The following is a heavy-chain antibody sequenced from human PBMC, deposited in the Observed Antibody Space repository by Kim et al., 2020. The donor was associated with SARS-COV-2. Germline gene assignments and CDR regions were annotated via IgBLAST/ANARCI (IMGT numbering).Heavy chain of an antibody. CDR3: ARGYYDYVWGSYRPFDY. CDR2: IIPIFGTA. J-gene: IGHJ4*02. D-gene: IGHD3-16*02. CDR1: GGTFSSYA. Sequence: SVKVSCKASGGTFSSYAISWVRQAPGQGLEWMGGIIPIFGTANYAQKFQGRVTITADESTSTAYMELSSLRSEDTAVYYCARGYYDYVWGSYRPFDYWGQGTLVTVSS. V-gene: IGHV1-69*13.